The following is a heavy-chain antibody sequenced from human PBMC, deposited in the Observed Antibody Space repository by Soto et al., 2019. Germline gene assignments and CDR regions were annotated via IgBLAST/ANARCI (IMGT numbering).Heavy chain of an antibody. J-gene: IGHJ4*02. Sequence: ELQLVASGGGLVQPGGSLRLSCAASGFTVSNNYVRWVRQAPGKGLEWVSLIFSNGGTRYADSVKGRFTISRDSSSNTLYLQKNSLRVEDTAVYYCARDGTYNWVGGQGIHVTVSS. CDR3: ARDGTYNWV. D-gene: IGHD1-1*01. V-gene: IGHV3-66*01. CDR1: GFTVSNNY. CDR2: IFSNGGT.